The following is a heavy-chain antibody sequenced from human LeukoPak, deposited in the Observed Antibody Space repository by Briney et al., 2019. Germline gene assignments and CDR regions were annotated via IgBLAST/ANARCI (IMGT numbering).Heavy chain of an antibody. CDR1: GYTFTSYD. V-gene: IGHV1-8*01. CDR3: ARGQNYYGSGSSDY. Sequence: ASVKVSCKASGYTFTSYDINWVRQAPGQGLEWMGWMNPNSGNTGYAQKFQDRVTMTRNTSISTAYMELSSLRSEDTAVYYCARGQNYYGSGSSDYWGQGTLVTVSS. CDR2: MNPNSGNT. J-gene: IGHJ4*02. D-gene: IGHD3-10*01.